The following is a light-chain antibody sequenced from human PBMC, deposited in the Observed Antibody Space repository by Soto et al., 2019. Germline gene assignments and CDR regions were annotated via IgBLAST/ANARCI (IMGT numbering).Light chain of an antibody. CDR2: EVS. Sequence: QSALTQPASVSGSPGQSITISCTGTSSDVGGYNYISWYQQHPGKAPKLMIYEVSNRPSGVPNRFSGSKSGNTASLTITGLQAEDEGIYYCSSYTSSSTPLDVFGTGTKLTVL. V-gene: IGLV2-14*01. J-gene: IGLJ1*01. CDR1: SSDVGGYNY. CDR3: SSYTSSSTPLDV.